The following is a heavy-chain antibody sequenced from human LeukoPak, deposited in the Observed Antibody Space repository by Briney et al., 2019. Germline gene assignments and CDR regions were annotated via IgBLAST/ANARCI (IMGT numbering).Heavy chain of an antibody. CDR1: GFPFSSYW. CDR3: TRVGYIDEGIDY. V-gene: IGHV3-7*04. J-gene: IGHJ4*02. Sequence: GGSLRLSCVASGFPFSSYWMTRVRQAPGKGLEWVANIKQDGSKKSYVDSVKGRFTISRDNAKNSLYLQMNSLRAADTAIYYCTRVGYIDEGIDYWGQGTLVTVSS. D-gene: IGHD5-24*01. CDR2: IKQDGSKK.